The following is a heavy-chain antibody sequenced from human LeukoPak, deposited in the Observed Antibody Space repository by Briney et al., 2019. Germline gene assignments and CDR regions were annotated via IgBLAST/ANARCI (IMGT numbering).Heavy chain of an antibody. J-gene: IGHJ6*02. CDR3: IADLLNHYYGLDV. V-gene: IGHV3-15*01. CDR2: IKSKTDGGTT. CDR1: GFSFSNAW. Sequence: SGGSLRLSCAASGFSFSNAWMSWFRQAPGKGLEWVGRIKSKTDGGTTDYAAPVKGRFTISRDDSKNTLFLQMNSLKTEDTAVYYCIADLLNHYYGLDVWGQGTTVTVSS.